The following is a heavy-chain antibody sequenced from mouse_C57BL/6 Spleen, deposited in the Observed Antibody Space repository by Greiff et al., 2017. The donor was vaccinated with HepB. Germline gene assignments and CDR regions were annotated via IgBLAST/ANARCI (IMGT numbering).Heavy chain of an antibody. CDR1: GYTFTDYN. V-gene: IGHV1-18*01. CDR3: ARKGDYDYFDY. Sequence: EVQLQQSGPELVKPGASVKITCKASGYTFTDYNMDWVKQSHGKSLEWIGDINPNNGGTIYNQKFKGKATLTVDKSSSTAYMELRSLTSEDTAVYYCARKGDYDYFDYWGQGTTLTVSS. CDR2: INPNNGGT. D-gene: IGHD2-4*01. J-gene: IGHJ2*01.